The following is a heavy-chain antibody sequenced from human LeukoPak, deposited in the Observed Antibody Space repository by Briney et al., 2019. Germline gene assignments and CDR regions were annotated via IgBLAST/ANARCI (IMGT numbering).Heavy chain of an antibody. CDR3: AKDGFPPYYDFWSGYAFRDYYYYGMDV. V-gene: IGHV3-30-3*01. D-gene: IGHD3-3*01. CDR1: GFTFSSYA. J-gene: IGHJ6*02. Sequence: PGGSLRLSCAASGFTFSSYAMHWVRQAPGKGLEWVAVISYDGSNKYYADSVKGRFTISRDNSKNTLYLQMNSLRAEDTAVYYCAKDGFPPYYDFWSGYAFRDYYYYGMDVWGQGTTVTVSS. CDR2: ISYDGSNK.